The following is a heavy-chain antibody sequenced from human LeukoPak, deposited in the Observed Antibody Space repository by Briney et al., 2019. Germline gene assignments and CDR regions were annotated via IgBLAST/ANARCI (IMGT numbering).Heavy chain of an antibody. CDR3: GHQTWGSSVDY. V-gene: IGHV2-5*01. D-gene: IGHD5/OR15-5a*01. CDR1: GFSLSTGGMG. Sequence: SGPTLVKPTQTLTLTCSFSGFSLSTGGMGVGWIRQPPGKALEWLALIYWNDDKSYSPSLKSRLTITKDTSKNQVVLTMTNMDPVDTATYYCGHQTWGSSVDYWGQGTLVTVSS. J-gene: IGHJ4*02. CDR2: IYWNDDK.